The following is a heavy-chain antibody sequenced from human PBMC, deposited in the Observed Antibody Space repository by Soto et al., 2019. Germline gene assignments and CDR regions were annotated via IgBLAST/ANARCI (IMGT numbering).Heavy chain of an antibody. D-gene: IGHD5-18*01. CDR2: INSDGSST. J-gene: IGHJ6*02. CDR3: AREERQLWLKYGMDV. CDR1: GFTFSSYW. Sequence: GGSLRLSCAASGFTFSSYWMHWVRQAPGKGLVWVSRINSDGSSTSYADSVKGRFTISRDNAKNTLYLQMNSLRAEDTAVYYCAREERQLWLKYGMDVWGQGTTVTVSS. V-gene: IGHV3-74*01.